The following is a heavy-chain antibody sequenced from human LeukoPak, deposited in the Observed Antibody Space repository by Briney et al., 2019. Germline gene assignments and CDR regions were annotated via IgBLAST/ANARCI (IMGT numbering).Heavy chain of an antibody. CDR1: AFTFSSYG. D-gene: IGHD4-17*01. J-gene: IGHJ4*02. CDR3: ARDTDYGDTYYFDY. CDR2: IWYDGSNK. Sequence: TGGSLRLSRAAAAFTFSSYGTHWVSQHPGNGMEWVAVIWYDGSNKYYADSVKGRFTTSRDNSKNTLYLQMNSLRAEDTAVYCCARDTDYGDTYYFDYWGQGTLVTVSS. V-gene: IGHV3-33*01.